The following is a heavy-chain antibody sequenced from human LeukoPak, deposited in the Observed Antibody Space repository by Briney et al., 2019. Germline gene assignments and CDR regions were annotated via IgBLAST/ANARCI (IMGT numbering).Heavy chain of an antibody. J-gene: IGHJ6*02. D-gene: IGHD2-2*01. V-gene: IGHV1-2*02. CDR1: GYTFSGFY. Sequence: GASVKVSCKPSGYTFSGFYIHWVGQAPGRGVEGMGWISPNSGVTDSAQKSQGRVNTTRDTTISTANMELSRLRSDDTAVYYCTRDHCTSINCHEYNYNGMDVWGQGTTSTVPS. CDR2: ISPNSGVT. CDR3: TRDHCTSINCHEYNYNGMDV.